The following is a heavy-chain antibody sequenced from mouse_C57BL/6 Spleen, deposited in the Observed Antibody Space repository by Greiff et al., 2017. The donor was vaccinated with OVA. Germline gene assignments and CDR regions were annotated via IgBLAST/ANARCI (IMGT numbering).Heavy chain of an antibody. V-gene: IGHV1-26*01. CDR1: GYTFTDYY. Sequence: EVQLQQSGPELVKPGASVKISCKASGYTFTDYYMNWVKQSHGKSLEWIGDINPNNGGTSYNQKFKGKATLTVDKSSSTAYMELRSLTSEDSAVYYCARFYDGYYPYWGQGTTLTVSS. J-gene: IGHJ2*01. D-gene: IGHD2-3*01. CDR2: INPNNGGT. CDR3: ARFYDGYYPY.